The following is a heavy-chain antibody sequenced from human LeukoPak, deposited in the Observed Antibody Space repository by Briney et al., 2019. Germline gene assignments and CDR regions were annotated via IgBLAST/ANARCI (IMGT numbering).Heavy chain of an antibody. CDR2: INPNSGGS. Sequence: ASVKVSCKASGDTFTGYYMHWVRQAPGQGLEWMGWINPNSGGSDYTQKFQGRVTMTCDTSISTGYMELNTLRSDDTAVYYCALEPIDLSIWGQGTMVTVSS. CDR1: GDTFTGYY. CDR3: ALEPIDLSI. D-gene: IGHD3-3*01. V-gene: IGHV1-2*02. J-gene: IGHJ3*01.